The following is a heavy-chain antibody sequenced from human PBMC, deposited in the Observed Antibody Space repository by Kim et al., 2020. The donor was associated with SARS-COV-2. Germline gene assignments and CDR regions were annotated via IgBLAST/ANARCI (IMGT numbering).Heavy chain of an antibody. Sequence: GGSLRLSCAASGFTFSSYSMNWVRQAPGKGLEWVSSISSSSSYIYYADSLKGRFTISRDNAKNSLYLQMNSLRAEDTAVYYCASSLFEDCSSTSCYRDDDYWGQGTLVTVSS. D-gene: IGHD2-2*01. V-gene: IGHV3-21*01. CDR2: ISSSSSYI. CDR3: ASSLFEDCSSTSCYRDDDY. CDR1: GFTFSSYS. J-gene: IGHJ4*02.